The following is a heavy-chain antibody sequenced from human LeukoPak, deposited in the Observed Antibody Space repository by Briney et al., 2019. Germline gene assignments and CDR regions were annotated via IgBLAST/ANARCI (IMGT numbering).Heavy chain of an antibody. D-gene: IGHD3-10*01. CDR2: INHSGGT. J-gene: IGHJ4*02. CDR3: AREYGSGSYYTGVDY. Sequence: SETLSLTCAVYGGSFSGYYWSWIRQPPGKGLEWIGEINHSGGTNYNPSLKSRVTISVDTSKNQFSLKLSSVTAADTAVYYCAREYGSGSYYTGVDYWGQGTLVTVSS. V-gene: IGHV4-34*01. CDR1: GGSFSGYY.